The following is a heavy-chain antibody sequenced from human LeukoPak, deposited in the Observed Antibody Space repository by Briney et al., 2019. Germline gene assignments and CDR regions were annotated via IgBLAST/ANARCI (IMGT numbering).Heavy chain of an antibody. V-gene: IGHV1-18*01. Sequence: ASVKVSCKASGYTFSSYGISWVRQAPGQGLEWMGWISAYNGKTKYPQKLQGRVTMTTETSTSTADMELRGQRSDDTAVYYCARARQQLVWANWFDPWGQGTLVSVSS. CDR1: GYTFSSYG. CDR3: ARARQQLVWANWFDP. J-gene: IGHJ5*02. CDR2: ISAYNGKT. D-gene: IGHD6-13*01.